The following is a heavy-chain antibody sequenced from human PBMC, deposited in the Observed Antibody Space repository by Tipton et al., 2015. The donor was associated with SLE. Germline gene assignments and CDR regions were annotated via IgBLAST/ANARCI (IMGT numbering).Heavy chain of an antibody. J-gene: IGHJ4*02. Sequence: LRLSCTVSGGSISSDDYYWTWIRQHPGKGLEWIGHMSYSGSTYYNPSLKSRITISVDTSKNHFSLKLSSVTAADTAVYYCARSPGDRWVDSWGQGTLVTVSS. V-gene: IGHV4-31*02. D-gene: IGHD3-16*01. CDR1: GGSISSDDYY. CDR3: ARSPGDRWVDS. CDR2: MSYSGST.